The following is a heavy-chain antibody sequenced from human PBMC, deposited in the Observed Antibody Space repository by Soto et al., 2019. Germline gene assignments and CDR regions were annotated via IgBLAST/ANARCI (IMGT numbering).Heavy chain of an antibody. CDR1: GFTFSSYA. Sequence: EVELLESGGGLVQPGGSLRLSCAASGFTFSSYAMSWVRRAPGKGLEWVSGISGSGRITKYADSVKGRFIISRDNFKNTLFLQMNSLRAEDTAVYYCAKDVPYDIATGIEYFPHWAQGTLVTVSS. V-gene: IGHV3-23*01. CDR2: ISGSGRIT. CDR3: AKDVPYDIATGIEYFPH. J-gene: IGHJ1*01. D-gene: IGHD3-9*01.